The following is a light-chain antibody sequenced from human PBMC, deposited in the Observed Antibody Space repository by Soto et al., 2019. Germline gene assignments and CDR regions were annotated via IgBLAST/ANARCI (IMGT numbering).Light chain of an antibody. CDR1: QTISSW. CDR3: QQYDSYSPLT. Sequence: DIQMTQSPSTLSVSAGDRVTITCRASQTISSWLAWYQQKPGKAPKLLXYKASTLKSGVPSRFSGSGSGTEFTLTISSLQPDDFATYYCQQYDSYSPLTFGGGTKVDIK. CDR2: KAS. V-gene: IGKV1-5*03. J-gene: IGKJ4*01.